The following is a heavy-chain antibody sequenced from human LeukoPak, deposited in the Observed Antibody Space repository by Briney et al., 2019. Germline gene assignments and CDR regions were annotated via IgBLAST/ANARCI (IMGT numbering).Heavy chain of an antibody. V-gene: IGHV1-24*01. CDR3: ATGVGTTLPWYFDY. Sequence: ASVKVSCKASGGTFSSYAISWVRQAPGQGLEWMGGFDPEDGETIYAQKFQGRVTMTEGTSTDTAYMELSSLRSEDTAVYYCATGVGTTLPWYFDYWGQGTLVTVSS. CDR1: GGTFSSYA. D-gene: IGHD4-11*01. J-gene: IGHJ4*02. CDR2: FDPEDGET.